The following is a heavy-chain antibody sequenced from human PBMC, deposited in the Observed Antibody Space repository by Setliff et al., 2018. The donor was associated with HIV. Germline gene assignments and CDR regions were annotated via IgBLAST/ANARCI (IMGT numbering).Heavy chain of an antibody. D-gene: IGHD3-10*01. CDR2: VYTSGTT. CDR3: ARDQADTYNYLLSGAFDF. V-gene: IGHV4-61*02. J-gene: IGHJ3*01. Sequence: SETLSLTCTVSGASITSGSFYWSWIRQPAGKGLEWIGRVYTSGTTNYNPSLKSRVTISVLTSKNQFSLKLSSVTAADTALYYCARDQADTYNYLLSGAFDFWGQGTMVTVSS. CDR1: GASITSGSFY.